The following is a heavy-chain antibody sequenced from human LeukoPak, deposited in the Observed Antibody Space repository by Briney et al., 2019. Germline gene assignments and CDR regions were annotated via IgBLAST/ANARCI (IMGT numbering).Heavy chain of an antibody. Sequence: KASETLSLTCTVSGGSISSSSYYWGWIRQPPGKGLEWIGSIYYSGSTYYNPSLKSRVTISVDTSKNQFSLKLSSVTAADTAVYYCACRIRSVVRVAGGVDYWGQGTLVTVSS. CDR2: IYYSGST. V-gene: IGHV4-39*07. CDR3: ACRIRSVVRVAGGVDY. J-gene: IGHJ4*02. D-gene: IGHD6-19*01. CDR1: GGSISSSSYY.